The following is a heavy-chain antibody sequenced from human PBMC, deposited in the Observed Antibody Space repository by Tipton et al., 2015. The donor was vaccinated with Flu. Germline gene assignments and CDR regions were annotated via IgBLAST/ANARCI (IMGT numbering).Heavy chain of an antibody. D-gene: IGHD4-11*01. CDR3: ARRDYSNYVSVPKNWFDR. CDR2: MHHTGTT. V-gene: IGHV4-38-2*01. Sequence: LRLSCSVSGDSIASDYYWGWIRQPPGKGLEWIGNMHHTGTTYYNPSLRSRVSIIRDRSKNHFSLKLTFVTAADTAVYYCARRDYSNYVSVPKNWFDRWGQGTLVTVSS. CDR1: GDSIASDYY. J-gene: IGHJ5*02.